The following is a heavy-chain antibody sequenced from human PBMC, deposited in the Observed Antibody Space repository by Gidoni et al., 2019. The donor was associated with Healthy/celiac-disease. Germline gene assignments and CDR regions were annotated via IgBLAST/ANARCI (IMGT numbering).Heavy chain of an antibody. V-gene: IGHV1-69*01. D-gene: IGHD1-7*01. CDR1: GCTFISYA. CDR2: IIPIFGTA. Sequence: QVQLVQSGAEVKTPGSSVKVSCKASGCTFISYAIRWVRQAPGQGREWMGGIIPIFGTANYAQKFQGRVTITAEESTSTAYMELSSLRSEDTAVYYCARGGDGLTGTTVPARWFDPWGQGTLVTVSS. CDR3: ARGGDGLTGTTVPARWFDP. J-gene: IGHJ5*02.